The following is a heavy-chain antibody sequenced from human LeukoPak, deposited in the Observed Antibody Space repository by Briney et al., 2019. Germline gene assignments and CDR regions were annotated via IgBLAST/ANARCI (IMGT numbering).Heavy chain of an antibody. D-gene: IGHD4-11*01. CDR2: ISYDGNNK. V-gene: IGHV3-30*04. Sequence: GGALRLSCAASGFTFSSYAMHWVRQAPGKGLEWVAIISYDGNNKYYADSVKGRFTISRDNSKNTLYLQMNSLRAEDTAVYYCATSRYYYYMDVWGKGTTVTVSS. J-gene: IGHJ6*03. CDR3: ATSRYYYYMDV. CDR1: GFTFSSYA.